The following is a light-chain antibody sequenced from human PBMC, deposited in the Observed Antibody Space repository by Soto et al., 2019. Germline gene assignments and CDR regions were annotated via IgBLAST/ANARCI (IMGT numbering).Light chain of an antibody. CDR3: QQYGSSGT. J-gene: IGKJ1*01. CDR2: GAS. V-gene: IGKV3-20*01. Sequence: EIVLTQSPGTLSLSPGERATLSCRASQSVSNNYLAWYQQKPGQAPRLLIYGASTRATGIPDRFSGSGSGTDFTLTISRLEPEDFAVYYCQQYGSSGTFSQGTKVEIK. CDR1: QSVSNNY.